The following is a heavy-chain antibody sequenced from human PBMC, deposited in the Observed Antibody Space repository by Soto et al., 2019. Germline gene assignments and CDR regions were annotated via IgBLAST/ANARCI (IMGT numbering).Heavy chain of an antibody. Sequence: ASVEVSCPASGSTFTSYYMRWVRQAPGQGLEWMGIINPSGGSTSYAQKFQGRVTMTRDTSTSTVYMELSSLRSEDTAVDYCAREDEYSYGYGRDGWGQGTMVTVS. J-gene: IGHJ6*02. D-gene: IGHD5-18*01. CDR3: AREDEYSYGYGRDG. CDR2: INPSGGST. CDR1: GSTFTSYY. V-gene: IGHV1-46*01.